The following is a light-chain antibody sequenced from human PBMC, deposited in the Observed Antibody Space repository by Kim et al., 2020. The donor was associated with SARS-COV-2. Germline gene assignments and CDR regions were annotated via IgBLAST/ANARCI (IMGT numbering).Light chain of an antibody. CDR3: QQSYTTWT. J-gene: IGKJ1*01. Sequence: IQLTQSPSSLSASVGDRVTITCRATQRISPYLNWYQQKPGKAPKLLIYAASSLQTGVSSRFSGSRSGTDFTLTITSLQPEDSATYYCQQSYTTWTFGQGTKVDIK. CDR2: AAS. V-gene: IGKV1-39*01. CDR1: QRISPY.